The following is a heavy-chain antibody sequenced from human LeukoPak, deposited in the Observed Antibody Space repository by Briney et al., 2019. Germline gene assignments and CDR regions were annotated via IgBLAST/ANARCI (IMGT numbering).Heavy chain of an antibody. CDR2: INHSGST. J-gene: IGHJ6*02. V-gene: IGHV4-34*01. Sequence: PGGSLRLSCAASGFTFSSYAMSWVRQPPGKGLEWIGEINHSGSTNYNPSLKSRVTISVDTSKNQFSLKLSSVTTADTAVYYCARVIITLGMDVWGQGTTVTVSS. D-gene: IGHD3-10*01. CDR1: GFTFSSYA. CDR3: ARVIITLGMDV.